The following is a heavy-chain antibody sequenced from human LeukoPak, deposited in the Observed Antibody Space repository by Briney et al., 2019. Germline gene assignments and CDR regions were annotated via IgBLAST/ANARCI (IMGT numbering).Heavy chain of an antibody. Sequence: GASVKVSCKASGYTFTSYDINWVRQATGQGLEWMGWMNPNSGNTGYAQKFQGRVTITRNTSISTAYMELSSLRSEDTAVYYCARGGYDITSLCPEYWGQGTLVTVSS. CDR2: MNPNSGNT. D-gene: IGHD5-12*01. CDR1: GYTFTSYD. CDR3: ARGGYDITSLCPEY. V-gene: IGHV1-8*03. J-gene: IGHJ4*02.